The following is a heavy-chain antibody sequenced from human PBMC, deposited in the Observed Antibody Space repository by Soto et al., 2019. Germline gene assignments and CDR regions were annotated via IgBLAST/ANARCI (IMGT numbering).Heavy chain of an antibody. D-gene: IGHD2-21*02. J-gene: IGHJ5*02. Sequence: SETLSLTCTVSGDSIGGVGYWSWIRQFRGRGLEWIGCISSSGSTYYNPTLNNRISLSLDTSQNQFSLKLHSVTAADTAVYYCARSGVTGIVIPSHLFDPWGQGTLVTVSS. CDR3: ARSGVTGIVIPSHLFDP. CDR2: ISSSGST. V-gene: IGHV4-31*03. CDR1: GDSIGGVGY.